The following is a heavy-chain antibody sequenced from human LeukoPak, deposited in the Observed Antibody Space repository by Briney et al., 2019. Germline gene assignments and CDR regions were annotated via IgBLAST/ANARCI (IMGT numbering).Heavy chain of an antibody. CDR3: AGSWSPYDAFDI. V-gene: IGHV3-7*01. J-gene: IGHJ3*02. D-gene: IGHD6-13*01. Sequence: QSGGSLRLSCAASGFTFSSYSMNWVRQAPGKGLEWVANIKQDGSEKYYVDSVKGRFTISRDNAKNSLYLQMNSLRAEDTAVYYCAGSWSPYDAFDIWGQGTMVSVSS. CDR2: IKQDGSEK. CDR1: GFTFSSYS.